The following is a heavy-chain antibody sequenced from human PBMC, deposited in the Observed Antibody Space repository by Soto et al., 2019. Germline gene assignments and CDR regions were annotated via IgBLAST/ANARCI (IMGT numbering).Heavy chain of an antibody. Sequence: EVQLLESGGGLVQPGGSLRLSCTASGITFSNYAMSWVRQAPGKGPEWVANIKQDGSEKNYVDSVKGRFTISRDNAKNSLYLQMNSLRAEDTAVYYCASLGRHGWGQGTTVTVSS. CDR1: GITFSNYA. D-gene: IGHD3-16*01. CDR2: IKQDGSEK. J-gene: IGHJ6*02. V-gene: IGHV3-7*01. CDR3: ASLGRHG.